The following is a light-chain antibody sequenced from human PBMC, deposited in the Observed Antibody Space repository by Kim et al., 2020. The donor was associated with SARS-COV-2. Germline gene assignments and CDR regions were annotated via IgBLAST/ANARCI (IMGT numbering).Light chain of an antibody. CDR3: CSYAGSDTFV. J-gene: IGLJ1*01. V-gene: IGLV2-23*02. CDR1: SSDVGSYNL. CDR2: EVS. Sequence: LPASVSGSPGQSITISCTGTSSDVGSYNLVTWYQQHPGKAPKLMIYEVSKRPSGVSNRFSGSKSGNTASLTISGLQAEDEADYYCCSYAGSDTFVF.